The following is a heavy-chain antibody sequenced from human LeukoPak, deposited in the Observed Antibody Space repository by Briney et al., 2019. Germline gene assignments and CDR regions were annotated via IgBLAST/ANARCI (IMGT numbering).Heavy chain of an antibody. CDR3: ARTYFDILTGYNPYFDY. CDR2: ITASSTAI. CDR1: EFTFNTYT. V-gene: IGHV3-21*01. D-gene: IGHD3-9*01. J-gene: IGHJ4*02. Sequence: GGSLILSCAASEFTFNTYTMNWVRQAPGKGLEWVSSITASSTAIYSADSVKGRFTISRDNAKNLLYLQMNSLRAEDTAVYYCARTYFDILTGYNPYFDYWGQGILVTVSS.